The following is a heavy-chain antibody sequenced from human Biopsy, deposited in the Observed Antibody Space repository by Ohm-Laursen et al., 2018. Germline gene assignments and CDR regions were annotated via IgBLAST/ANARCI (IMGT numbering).Heavy chain of an antibody. J-gene: IGHJ4*02. CDR1: GFPFSNAC. V-gene: IGHV3-15*01. D-gene: IGHD4-11*01. CDR3: TTGASPRDYRAGKRGRVD. CDR2: IKSNTDGGTT. Sequence: SLRLSCSASGFPFSNACITLVRQAPGKVPDGVGHIKSNTDGGTTDYAAPVKGRLTISRDESKNTVDLQRNSRKTEDTGGDYGTTGASPRDYRAGKRGRVDWGQGTQVTVAA.